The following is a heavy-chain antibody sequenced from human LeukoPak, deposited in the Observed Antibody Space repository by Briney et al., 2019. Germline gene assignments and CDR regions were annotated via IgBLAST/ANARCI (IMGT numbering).Heavy chain of an antibody. Sequence: GSLRLSCAASGFTFSGSWMSWVRRAPGKGLEWVANINQDGSAKNYLDSVKGRFTISIDRGKNSLYLQMNSLRDEDTAVYYCARELSWSGRDYWGQGTLVTVSS. CDR1: GFTFSGSW. CDR2: INQDGSAK. CDR3: ARELSWSGRDY. D-gene: IGHD3-3*01. J-gene: IGHJ4*02. V-gene: IGHV3-7*01.